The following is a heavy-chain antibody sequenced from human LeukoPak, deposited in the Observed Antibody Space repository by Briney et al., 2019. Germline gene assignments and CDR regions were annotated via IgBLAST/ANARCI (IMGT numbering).Heavy chain of an antibody. CDR3: ARLVYDGSGYYPYYFDY. D-gene: IGHD3-22*01. CDR1: GYSFTSYW. Sequence: GESLKISCKGSGYSFTSYWIGWVRQMPGKGLEWMGIIYPGDSDTRYSPSFQGQVTISADKSISTAYLQWSSLKASDTAMYYCARLVYDGSGYYPYYFDYWGQGTLVTASS. J-gene: IGHJ4*02. CDR2: IYPGDSDT. V-gene: IGHV5-51*01.